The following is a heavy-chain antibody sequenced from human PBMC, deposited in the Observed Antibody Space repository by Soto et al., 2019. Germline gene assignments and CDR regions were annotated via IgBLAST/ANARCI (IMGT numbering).Heavy chain of an antibody. CDR3: HSYYDYIWGSYRLIDY. J-gene: IGHJ4*02. CDR2: IKSKTDGGTT. D-gene: IGHD3-16*02. CDR1: GFTFSNAW. Sequence: VQLVESGGGLVKPGGSLRLSCAASGFTFSNAWMSWVRQAPGKGLEWVGRIKSKTDGGTTDYAAPVKGRFTISRDDSKNTLYLQMNSLKTEDTAVYYCHSYYDYIWGSYRLIDYWGQGTLVTVSS. V-gene: IGHV3-15*01.